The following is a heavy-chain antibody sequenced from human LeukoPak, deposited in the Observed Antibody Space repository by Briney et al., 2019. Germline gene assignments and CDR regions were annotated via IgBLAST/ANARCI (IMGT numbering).Heavy chain of an antibody. J-gene: IGHJ6*03. D-gene: IGHD2-15*01. V-gene: IGHV4-59*01. CDR1: GDSISEYY. CDR2: IYYTGST. Sequence: SETLSLTCTVSGDSISEYYWTWIRQAPGKGLEWIGYIYYTGSTNYNPSLKSRVTISVDTSKNQFSLRLSSVTAADTAVYYCARGGWNYYYYYMDVWGKGNTVTVSS. CDR3: ARGGWNYYYYYMDV.